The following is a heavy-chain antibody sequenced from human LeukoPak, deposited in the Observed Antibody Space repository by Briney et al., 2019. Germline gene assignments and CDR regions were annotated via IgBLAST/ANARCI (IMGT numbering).Heavy chain of an antibody. CDR1: GGSISSYY. D-gene: IGHD2-15*01. J-gene: IGHJ5*02. Sequence: SETLSLTCTVSGGSISSYYWSWIRQPAGKGLEWIGRIYTSGSTNYNPSLKSRVTMSVDTSKNQFSLKLSSVTAADTAVYYCARDSTIGYCSGGSCYAYNWFDPWGQGTLVTVSS. V-gene: IGHV4-4*07. CDR2: IYTSGST. CDR3: ARDSTIGYCSGGSCYAYNWFDP.